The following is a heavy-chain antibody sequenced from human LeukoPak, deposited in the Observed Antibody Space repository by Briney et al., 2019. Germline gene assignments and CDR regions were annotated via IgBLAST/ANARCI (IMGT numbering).Heavy chain of an antibody. Sequence: GGSLRLSCAASGFTFSSYWMSWVRQAPGKGLEWVANIKQDGSEKYYVDSVKGRFTISRDNAKNSLYLQMNSLRAEDTAVYYCASLYYDILTGYDYYSMDVWGKGTTVTVSS. D-gene: IGHD3-9*01. CDR1: GFTFSSYW. CDR2: IKQDGSEK. J-gene: IGHJ6*04. V-gene: IGHV3-7*03. CDR3: ASLYYDILTGYDYYSMDV.